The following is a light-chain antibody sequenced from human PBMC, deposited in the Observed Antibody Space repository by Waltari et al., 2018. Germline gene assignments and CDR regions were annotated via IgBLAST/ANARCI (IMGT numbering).Light chain of an antibody. CDR3: HQYNNWPPA. V-gene: IGKV3-15*01. CDR1: ESVGNN. CDR2: GAS. Sequence: ETVMTQSPATLSVSPGERAILSCRASESVGNNVAWYQQKPGRAPRLLIYGASTRATGFPDRFSGSGSATEFTLTISSLQSEDFAVYSCHQYNNWPPAFGQGTRLEIE. J-gene: IGKJ5*01.